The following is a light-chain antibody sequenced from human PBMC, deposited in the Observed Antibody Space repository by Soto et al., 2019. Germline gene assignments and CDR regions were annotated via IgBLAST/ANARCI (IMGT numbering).Light chain of an antibody. V-gene: IGLV2-23*01. CDR2: EGS. Sequence: QSVLTQPASVSGSPGQSITISCTGTSSDVVSYNLVSWYQQHPGKAPKLTIYEGSKRPSGVSNRFSGSTSGNTASLTISGLQAEDAADYYCYSYAGSDTSYVFGTGTKVTVL. CDR1: SSDVVSYNL. CDR3: YSYAGSDTSYV. J-gene: IGLJ1*01.